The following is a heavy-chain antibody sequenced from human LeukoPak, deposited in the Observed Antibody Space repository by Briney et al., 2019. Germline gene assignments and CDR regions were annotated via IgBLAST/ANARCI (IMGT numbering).Heavy chain of an antibody. CDR3: ARGNWNSTYYFDY. D-gene: IGHD1-7*01. Sequence: SGTLSLTCAVSGGSISSSNWWSWVRQPPGKGLEWIGEIYHSGSTNYNPSLKSRVTISVDTSKNQFSLKLDSVTAADTAVYYCARGNWNSTYYFDYWGQGTLVTVSS. J-gene: IGHJ4*02. CDR2: IYHSGST. V-gene: IGHV4-4*02. CDR1: GGSISSSNW.